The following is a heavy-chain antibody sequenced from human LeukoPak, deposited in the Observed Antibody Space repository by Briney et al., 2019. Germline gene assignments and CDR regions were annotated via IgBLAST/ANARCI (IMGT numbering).Heavy chain of an antibody. CDR2: INHSGST. V-gene: IGHV4-34*01. D-gene: IGHD1-26*01. Sequence: SETLSLTCAVYGGSFSGYYWSWICQPPGKGLEWIGEINHSGSTNYNPSLKSRVTISVDTSKNQFSLKLTSVTAADTAVYYCARNSSGNYFDYWGQGTLVTVSS. J-gene: IGHJ4*02. CDR1: GGSFSGYY. CDR3: ARNSSGNYFDY.